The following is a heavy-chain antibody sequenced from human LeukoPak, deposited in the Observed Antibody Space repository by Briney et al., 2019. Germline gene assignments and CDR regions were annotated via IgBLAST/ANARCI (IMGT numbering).Heavy chain of an antibody. CDR1: GGSISGNTYY. D-gene: IGHD3-22*01. CDR3: AILIMYYYDSSGYTY. J-gene: IGHJ4*02. Sequence: PSETLSLTCTVSGGSISGNTYYWGWIRQPPGERLEWIGTIYYSGTTYYNPSLKSRVTISVDTSKNQFSLKLSSVTAADTAVYYCAILIMYYYDSSGYTYWGQGTLVTVSS. V-gene: IGHV4-39*07. CDR2: IYYSGTT.